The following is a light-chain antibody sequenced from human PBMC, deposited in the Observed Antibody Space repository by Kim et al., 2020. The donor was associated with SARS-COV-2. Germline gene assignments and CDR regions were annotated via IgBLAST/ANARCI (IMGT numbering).Light chain of an antibody. CDR2: HAS. CDR3: HQYSQWPPIT. J-gene: IGKJ4*01. V-gene: IGKV3-15*01. CDR1: QSVNKI. Sequence: VSPGERVALSCRASQSVNKILAWYQQRPGQAPRLLIYHASPRAPGISARFSASGSGSEFTLTISSLQSDDFAVYFCHQYSQWPPITFGGGTKVDIK.